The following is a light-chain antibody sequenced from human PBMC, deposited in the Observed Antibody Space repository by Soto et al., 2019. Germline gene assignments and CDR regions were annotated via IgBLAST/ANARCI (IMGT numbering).Light chain of an antibody. V-gene: IGKV3-15*01. CDR1: QSVNQK. CDR3: QQFNNWPHT. CDR2: VAS. J-gene: IGKJ2*01. Sequence: EIVLTQSPATLSVSPGERATLSCRASQSVNQKLGWYQQKPGQAPRLLIYVASYRATGIPARFSGSGSGTEYTLTISNLXXXXXXVYYCQQFNNWPHTFGQGTRLEIK.